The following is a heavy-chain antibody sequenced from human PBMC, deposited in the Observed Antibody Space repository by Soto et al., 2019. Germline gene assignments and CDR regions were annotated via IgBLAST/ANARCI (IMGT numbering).Heavy chain of an antibody. J-gene: IGHJ5*02. CDR2: VYYVGSP. CDR3: ATIIIPGTRHTDFEP. CDR1: VGSIGSVDNY. Sequence: XETLSLTCSFSVGSIGSVDNYWAWIRQAPGKGLEWIGSVYYVGSPFYNPSLKSRVTMSIDTTKNQFSLNLTSVTATDTAVYYCATIIIPGTRHTDFEPRGQGISVSVS. V-gene: IGHV4-39*01.